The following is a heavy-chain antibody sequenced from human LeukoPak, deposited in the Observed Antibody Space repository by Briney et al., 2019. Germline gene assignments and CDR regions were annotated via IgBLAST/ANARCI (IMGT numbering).Heavy chain of an antibody. D-gene: IGHD2-2*02. J-gene: IGHJ5*02. Sequence: PGGSLRLSCAASGFTFSSYSMNWVRQAPGKGLEWVSSISSSSSYIYYADSVKGRFTISRDNAKNSLYLQMNSLRAEDTAVYYCARAGYCSSTSCYSVSGNWFDPWGQRTLVTVSS. CDR1: GFTFSSYS. CDR2: ISSSSSYI. CDR3: ARAGYCSSTSCYSVSGNWFDP. V-gene: IGHV3-21*01.